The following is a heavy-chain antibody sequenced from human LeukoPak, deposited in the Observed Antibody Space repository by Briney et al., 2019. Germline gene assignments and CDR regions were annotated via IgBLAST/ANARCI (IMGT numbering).Heavy chain of an antibody. Sequence: AWGSLRLSCAASGFTFRSYVMSWVRQVPGKGLEWVSTISGSSVTTYYADSVKGRFTISRDNSKNTLYLQMNSLRAEDTAVYYCAKLDYCGNYWGQGTLVTVSS. D-gene: IGHD3-10*01. J-gene: IGHJ4*02. V-gene: IGHV3-23*01. CDR1: GFTFRSYV. CDR3: AKLDYCGNY. CDR2: ISGSSVTT.